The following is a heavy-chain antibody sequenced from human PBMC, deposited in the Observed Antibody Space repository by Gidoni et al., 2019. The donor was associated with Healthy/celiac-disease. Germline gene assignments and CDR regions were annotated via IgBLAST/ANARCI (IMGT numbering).Heavy chain of an antibody. CDR1: GGSISSSSYY. CDR2: IYYSGST. CDR3: ARRSRIGIAVAGRHPGAFDI. Sequence: QLQLQESGPGLVKPSETLSLTCTVSGGSISSSSYYWGWIRQPPGKGLEWIGSIYYSGSTYYNPSLKSRVTISVDTSKNQFSLKLSSVTAADTAVYYCARRSRIGIAVAGRHPGAFDIWGQGTMVTVSS. D-gene: IGHD6-19*01. V-gene: IGHV4-39*01. J-gene: IGHJ3*02.